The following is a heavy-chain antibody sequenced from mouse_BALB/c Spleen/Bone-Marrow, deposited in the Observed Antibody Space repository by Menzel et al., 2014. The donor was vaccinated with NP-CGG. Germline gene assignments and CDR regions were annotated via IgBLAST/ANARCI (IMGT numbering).Heavy chain of an antibody. V-gene: IGHV5-17*02. Sequence: EVQVVESGGGLVQPGGSRKLSCAASGFTFSSFGMHWVRQAPEKGLEWVAYISSGSSTIYYPDTVKGRFTISRDNPKNTLFLQMTSLRSEDTAMYYCARKDSLVTHCYAMDYWGQGTSVTVSS. CDR3: ARKDSLVTHCYAMDY. D-gene: IGHD2-2*01. J-gene: IGHJ4*01. CDR2: ISSGSSTI. CDR1: GFTFSSFG.